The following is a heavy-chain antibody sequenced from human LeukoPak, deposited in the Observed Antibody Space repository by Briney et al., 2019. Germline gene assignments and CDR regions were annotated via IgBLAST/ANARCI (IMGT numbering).Heavy chain of an antibody. Sequence: SETLSLTCSVSGDSISYFYWSWIRQAAGKGLEWIGEINHSGSTNYNPSLKSRVTISVDTSKNQFSLKLSSVTAADTAVYYCARDGREAARRFNWFDPWGQGTLVTVSS. D-gene: IGHD6-6*01. J-gene: IGHJ5*02. CDR2: INHSGST. CDR3: ARDGREAARRFNWFDP. CDR1: GDSISYFY. V-gene: IGHV4-34*01.